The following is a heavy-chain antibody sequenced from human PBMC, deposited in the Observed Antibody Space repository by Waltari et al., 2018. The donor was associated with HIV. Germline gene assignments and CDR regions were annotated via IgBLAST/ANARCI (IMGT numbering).Heavy chain of an antibody. D-gene: IGHD2-21*01. CDR3: ASTCGGDCHDAFDI. Sequence: QVQLQQWGAGLLKPSETLSLTCAVYGGSFSGYYWSWIRQPPGKGLEWIGEINHSGSTNYNPSLKSRVTISVDTSKNQFSLKLSSVTAADTAVYYCASTCGGDCHDAFDIWGQGTMVTVSS. V-gene: IGHV4-34*01. J-gene: IGHJ3*02. CDR2: INHSGST. CDR1: GGSFSGYY.